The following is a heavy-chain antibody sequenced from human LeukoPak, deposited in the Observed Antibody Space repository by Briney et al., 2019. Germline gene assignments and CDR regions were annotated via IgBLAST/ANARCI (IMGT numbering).Heavy chain of an antibody. D-gene: IGHD7-27*01. CDR3: ARDWGSIKVIADY. J-gene: IGHJ4*02. CDR2: ISSNSDNT. Sequence: ASVKVSCKATSYTFASYGISWGRQAPGQGLEWMGWISSNSDNTNYAQKVQGRVTMTTDTSTSTAYMELRNLRSDDTALYFCARDWGSIKVIADYWGQGTLVTVSS. CDR1: SYTFASYG. V-gene: IGHV1-18*01.